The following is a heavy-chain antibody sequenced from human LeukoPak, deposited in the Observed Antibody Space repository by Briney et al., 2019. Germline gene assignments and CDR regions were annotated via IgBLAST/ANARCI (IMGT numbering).Heavy chain of an antibody. CDR2: FDPEDGET. CDR1: GYTLTEFS. Sequence: ASVKVSCKVSGYTLTEFSMHWVRQASGKGLEWMGGFDPEDGETIYAQKFQGRVTMTEDTSTDTAHLELSSLRSEVTAVYYCARARYDSSGYYPVPFDYWGQGTLVTVSS. V-gene: IGHV1-24*01. D-gene: IGHD3-22*01. CDR3: ARARYDSSGYYPVPFDY. J-gene: IGHJ4*02.